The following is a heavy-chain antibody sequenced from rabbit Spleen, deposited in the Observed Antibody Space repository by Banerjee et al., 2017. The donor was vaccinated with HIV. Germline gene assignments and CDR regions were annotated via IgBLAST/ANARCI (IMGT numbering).Heavy chain of an antibody. CDR3: ARDSGSSFSSYGMDL. CDR1: GVSFSDDSY. V-gene: IGHV1S40*01. Sequence: QQLVESGGDLVKPGASLTLTCTASGVSFSDDSYMCWVRQAPGKGLEWIACIDIGSSGFTYFASWAKGRFTISKTSSTTVTLQMTSLTAADTATYFCARDSGSSFSSYGMDLWGPGTLVTVS. CDR2: IDIGSSGFT. J-gene: IGHJ6*01. D-gene: IGHD8-1*01.